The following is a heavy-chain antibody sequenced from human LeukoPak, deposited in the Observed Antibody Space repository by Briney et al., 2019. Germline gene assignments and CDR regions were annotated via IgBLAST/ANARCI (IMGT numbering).Heavy chain of an antibody. CDR2: ISGSGGST. D-gene: IGHD3-22*01. CDR1: GFTFSSYA. Sequence: GGSLRLSCAASGFTFSSYAMGSVRQAPGKGLEWVSAISGSGGSTYYADSVKGRFTISRDNSKNTLYLQMNSLRAEDTAVYYCAKSSGYYYDSSGYVPFDYWGQGTLVTVSS. CDR3: AKSSGYYYDSSGYVPFDY. J-gene: IGHJ4*02. V-gene: IGHV3-23*01.